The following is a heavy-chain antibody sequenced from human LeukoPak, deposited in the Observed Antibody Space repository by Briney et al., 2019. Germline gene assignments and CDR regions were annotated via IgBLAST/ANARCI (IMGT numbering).Heavy chain of an antibody. J-gene: IGHJ4*02. CDR1: GFTFDDYA. Sequence: GGSLRLSCVASGFTFDDYAIHWVRQAPGKGLEWVSGINWNSGSIGYADSVKGRFTISRDNAKNSLYLQMNSLRAEDTALYYCIKVGGVTSGPFDYWGQGTLVTVSS. V-gene: IGHV3-9*01. CDR2: INWNSGSI. CDR3: IKVGGVTSGPFDY. D-gene: IGHD4-17*01.